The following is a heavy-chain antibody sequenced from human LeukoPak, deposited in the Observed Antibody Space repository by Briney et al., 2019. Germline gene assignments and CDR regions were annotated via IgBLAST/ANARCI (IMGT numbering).Heavy chain of an antibody. D-gene: IGHD3-9*01. Sequence: SVKVSCKASGGTFSSYAISWVRQAPGQGLEWMGGIIPIFGTANYAQKFQGRVTITADKSTSTAYMELSSLRSEDTAVYYCVRSRGGGRYFDWFGAFDIWGQGTMVTVSS. V-gene: IGHV1-69*06. CDR1: GGTFSSYA. J-gene: IGHJ3*02. CDR3: VRSRGGGRYFDWFGAFDI. CDR2: IIPIFGTA.